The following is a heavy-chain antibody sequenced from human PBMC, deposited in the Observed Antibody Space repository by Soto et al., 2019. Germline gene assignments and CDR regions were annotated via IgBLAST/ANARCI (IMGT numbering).Heavy chain of an antibody. CDR1: GGSISSGDYY. CDR3: ALYYGSARYLNWFDP. D-gene: IGHD3-10*01. Sequence: PSETLSLTCTVSGGSISSGDYYWSWIRQHPGKGLEWIGYIPYSGRTYYNPSLKSRVTISVDTSKNQFSLKLSSVTAADTAVYYCALYYGSARYLNWFDPWGQGXLVTVSS. CDR2: IPYSGRT. J-gene: IGHJ5*02. V-gene: IGHV4-31*03.